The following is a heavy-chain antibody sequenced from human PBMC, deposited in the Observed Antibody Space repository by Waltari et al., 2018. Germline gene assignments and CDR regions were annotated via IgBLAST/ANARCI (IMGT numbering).Heavy chain of an antibody. V-gene: IGHV4-34*01. J-gene: IGHJ4*02. Sequence: QVQLQQWGAGLLKPSETLSLTCAVYGGSFSGYYWSWIRQPPGKGLEGIGEINHSGRTNYNPSPKSRVTISVDTSKNQFSLKLSSVTAADTAVYYCARGIVMVTHDPHFDYWGQGTLVTVSS. CDR3: ARGIVMVTHDPHFDY. CDR1: GGSFSGYY. CDR2: INHSGRT. D-gene: IGHD2-15*01.